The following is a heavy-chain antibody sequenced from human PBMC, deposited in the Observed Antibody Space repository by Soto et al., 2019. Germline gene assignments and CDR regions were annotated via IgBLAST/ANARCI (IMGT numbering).Heavy chain of an antibody. CDR1: GYSISSGYY. V-gene: IGHV4-38-2*02. CDR3: ARDRGSSCSFFDY. D-gene: IGHD6-13*01. Sequence: SETLSLTCAVSGYSISSGYYWGWIWQPPGKGLEWIGSIYHSGSTYYNPSLKSRVTISVDTSKNQFSLKLSSVTAADTAMYYCARDRGSSCSFFDYWGQGTLVTVSS. J-gene: IGHJ4*02. CDR2: IYHSGST.